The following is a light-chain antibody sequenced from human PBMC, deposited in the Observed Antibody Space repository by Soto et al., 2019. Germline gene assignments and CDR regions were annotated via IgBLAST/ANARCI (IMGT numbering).Light chain of an antibody. CDR1: SSDVGGYHY. J-gene: IGLJ3*02. V-gene: IGLV2-11*01. CDR2: DVS. Sequence: QSALTQPRSVSGSPGQSVTISCTGTSSDVGGYHYVSWYQQHPGKAPKLMSYDVSKRPSGVPDRFSGSKSGNTASLTISGLQAEYEDDYYCCSYAGSNTSVFGGGTKLTVL. CDR3: CSYAGSNTSV.